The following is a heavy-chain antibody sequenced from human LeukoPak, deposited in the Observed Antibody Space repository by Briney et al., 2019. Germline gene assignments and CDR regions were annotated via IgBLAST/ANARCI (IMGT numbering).Heavy chain of an antibody. D-gene: IGHD1-26*01. J-gene: IGHJ6*02. CDR2: INHSGST. CDR1: GGSFSGYY. CDR3: AREWELHYYYYGMDV. Sequence: SETLSLTCAVYGGSFSGYYWSWIRQPPGKGLEWIGEINHSGSTNYNPSLKSRVTISVDTSKNQFSLKLSSVTAADTAVYYCAREWELHYYYYGMDVWGQGTTVTVS. V-gene: IGHV4-34*01.